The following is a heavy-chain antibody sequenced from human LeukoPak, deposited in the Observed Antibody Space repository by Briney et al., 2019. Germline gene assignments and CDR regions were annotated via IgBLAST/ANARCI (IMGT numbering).Heavy chain of an antibody. CDR2: IYYTGTT. CDR1: GGFISSGGYY. V-gene: IGHV4-31*03. D-gene: IGHD3-10*01. CDR3: ARDNSGVFDY. J-gene: IGHJ4*02. Sequence: SETLSLTCTVTGGFISSGGYYWSWIRQFPGESLEWIGYIYYTGTTSYNPSLKTRLTLSVDTSKNQFSLKLSSVSAADTAVYYCARDNSGVFDYWGQGTLVTVSS.